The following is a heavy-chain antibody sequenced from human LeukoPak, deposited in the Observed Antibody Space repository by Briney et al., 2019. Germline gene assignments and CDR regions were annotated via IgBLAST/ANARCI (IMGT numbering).Heavy chain of an antibody. Sequence: SETLSLTCAVYGGSFSDYFWGWIRQPPGKGLEWIGEINHSGRTYYNPSLKSRVTISVDTSKNQFFLNLSSVTAADTAVYYCARDVVVVPAAIHYGMDVWGQGTTVTVSS. CDR1: GGSFSDYF. V-gene: IGHV4-34*01. CDR3: ARDVVVVPAAIHYGMDV. D-gene: IGHD2-2*01. CDR2: INHSGRT. J-gene: IGHJ6*02.